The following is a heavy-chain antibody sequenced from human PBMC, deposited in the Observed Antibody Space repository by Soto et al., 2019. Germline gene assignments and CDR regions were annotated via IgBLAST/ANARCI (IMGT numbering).Heavy chain of an antibody. CDR1: GCTFSSYA. V-gene: IGHV3-23*01. CDR3: AKDNYYDSSGYYSFPIDC. Sequence: GGSLRLSCAASGCTFSSYAMSWGRQAPGKGLEWVSAISGSGGSTYYADSVKGRFTISRDNSKNTLYLQMNSLRAEDTAVYYCAKDNYYDSSGYYSFPIDCWGQGTLVTVSS. D-gene: IGHD3-22*01. J-gene: IGHJ4*02. CDR2: ISGSGGST.